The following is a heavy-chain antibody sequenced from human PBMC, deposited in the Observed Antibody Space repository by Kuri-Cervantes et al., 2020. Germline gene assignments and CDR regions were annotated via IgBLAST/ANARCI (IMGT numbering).Heavy chain of an antibody. Sequence: GGSLRLSCAASGFTVSSNYMSWVRQAPGKGLEWVSVIYSGGSTYYADSVKGRFTISRDNPKNTLYLQMNSLRAEDTAVYYCAKRRDGAIDYWGQGTLVTVSS. CDR3: AKRRDGAIDY. J-gene: IGHJ4*02. V-gene: IGHV3-53*01. CDR1: GFTVSSNY. D-gene: IGHD3-10*01. CDR2: IYSGGST.